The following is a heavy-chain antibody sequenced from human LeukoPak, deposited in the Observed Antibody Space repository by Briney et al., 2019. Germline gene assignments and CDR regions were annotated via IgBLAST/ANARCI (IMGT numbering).Heavy chain of an antibody. J-gene: IGHJ6*02. CDR1: GFTFRSYW. CDR3: ARVKDTSYGMDV. D-gene: IGHD2-15*01. V-gene: IGHV3-74*01. CDR2: VNTDGSST. Sequence: PGGSLRLSCAASGFTFRSYWMHWVRQAPGKGLVWVSRVNTDGSSTSYADSVKGRFTSSRDNAKNTLYLQMNSLRAEDTAVYYCARVKDTSYGMDVWGQGTTLTVSS.